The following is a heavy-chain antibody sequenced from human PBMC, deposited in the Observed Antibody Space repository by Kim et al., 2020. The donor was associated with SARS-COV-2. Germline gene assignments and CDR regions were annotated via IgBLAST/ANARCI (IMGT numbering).Heavy chain of an antibody. J-gene: IGHJ4*02. CDR3: ATDYSIVGPTTPRY. CDR1: EYTLIALS. V-gene: IGHV1-24*01. D-gene: IGHD1-26*01. CDR2: FDPEDGET. Sequence: ASVKVSCKVSEYTLIALSMHWVRQAPGKGLEWMGGFDPEDGETIYAQKFQGRVTMTEDTSTDTAYMELSSLRSEDTAVYYCATDYSIVGPTTPRYWGQGTLVTVAS.